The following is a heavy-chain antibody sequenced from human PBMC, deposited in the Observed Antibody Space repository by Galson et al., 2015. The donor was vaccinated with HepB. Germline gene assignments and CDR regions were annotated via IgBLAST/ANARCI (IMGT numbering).Heavy chain of an antibody. D-gene: IGHD3-9*01. CDR1: GFTFSSYD. CDR2: IGTAGYT. Sequence: SLRLSCAASGFTFSSYDMHWVRQATGKGLEWVSAIGTAGYTYYPGSVKGRFTISRENAKNSLYLQMNSLRAGDTAVYYCARSPLRYFITGGGYFDLWGRGTLVTVSS. V-gene: IGHV3-13*04. CDR3: ARSPLRYFITGGGYFDL. J-gene: IGHJ2*01.